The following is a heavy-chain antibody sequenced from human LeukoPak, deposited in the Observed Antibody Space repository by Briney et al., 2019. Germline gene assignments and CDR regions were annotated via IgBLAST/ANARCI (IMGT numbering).Heavy chain of an antibody. D-gene: IGHD2-2*02. J-gene: IGHJ5*02. CDR2: TYYRSKWYN. CDR3: AREDCSSTSCHKPNWFDP. Sequence: SQTLSLTCAISGDSVSSNSAAWNWIRQSPSRGLEWLGRTYYRSKWYNDYAVSVKSRIIINPDTSKNQFSLQLNSVTPEDTAVYYCAREDCSSTSCHKPNWFDPWGQGTLVTVSS. V-gene: IGHV6-1*01. CDR1: GDSVSSNSAA.